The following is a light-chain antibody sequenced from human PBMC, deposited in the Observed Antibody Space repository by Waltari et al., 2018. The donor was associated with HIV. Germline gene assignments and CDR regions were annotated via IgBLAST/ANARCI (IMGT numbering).Light chain of an antibody. CDR3: CSYAGSYTPIV. CDR2: EVN. V-gene: IGLV2-23*02. Sequence: QSALTQPASVSGSPGQSITISCTGTSSDVGSYNLVSWYQQHPGKAPKLMIYEVNKRPSGVSNRFSGSKSGNTASLTISGLQAEDEADYYCCSYAGSYTPIVFGGGTKLTVL. J-gene: IGLJ2*01. CDR1: SSDVGSYNL.